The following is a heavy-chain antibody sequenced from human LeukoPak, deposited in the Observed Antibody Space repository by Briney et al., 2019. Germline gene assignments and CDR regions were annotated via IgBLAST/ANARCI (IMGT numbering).Heavy chain of an antibody. D-gene: IGHD5-18*01. CDR1: GYTFTGYY. Sequence: ASVKVSYKASGYTFTGYYMHWVRQAPGQGLEWMGWINPNSGGTNYAQKFQGRVTMTRDTSISTAYMELSRLRSDDTAVYYCARDRRGYSYGYGFDYWGQGTLVTVSS. V-gene: IGHV1-2*02. J-gene: IGHJ4*02. CDR3: ARDRRGYSYGYGFDY. CDR2: INPNSGGT.